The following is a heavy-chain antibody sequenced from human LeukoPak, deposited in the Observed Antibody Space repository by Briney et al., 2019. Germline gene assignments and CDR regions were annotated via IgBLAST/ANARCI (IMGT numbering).Heavy chain of an antibody. V-gene: IGHV3-30*04. D-gene: IGHD5-24*01. CDR1: GFTFSSYA. J-gene: IGHJ4*02. CDR3: AKSGYNRFDY. CDR2: ISYDGSNK. Sequence: GGSLRLSCAASGFTFSSYAMHWVRQAPGKGLEWVAAISYDGSNKYYADSVKGRFTISRDNSKNTLYLQMNSLRAEDTAVYYCAKSGYNRFDYWGQGTLVTVSS.